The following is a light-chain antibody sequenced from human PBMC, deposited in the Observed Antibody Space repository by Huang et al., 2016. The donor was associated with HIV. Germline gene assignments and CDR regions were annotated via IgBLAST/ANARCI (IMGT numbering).Light chain of an antibody. CDR2: AAS. V-gene: IGKV1-9*01. CDR1: QDISSY. Sequence: IQLTQSPSSLSASVGDRVTITCRASQDISSYLAWYQQKPGKAPKLLIFAASTLQSGVPSRFRGSVSGTYFSLTISSLQPEDFATYYCQQSRTFGGGTKVDIK. CDR3: QQSRT. J-gene: IGKJ4*01.